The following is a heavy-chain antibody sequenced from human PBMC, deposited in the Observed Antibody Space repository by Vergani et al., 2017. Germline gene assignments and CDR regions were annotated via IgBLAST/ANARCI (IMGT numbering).Heavy chain of an antibody. CDR2: IRYVGVSE. Sequence: QVQILQSGGGVVQPGGSLRLSCTLSGFTLNTYGIHWVRQAPGKGLEWVSFIRYVGVSEYYGDSVKGRFTISRDKSQNTVNLQMNSLRTDDTAVYFCANSVIAGNVGVAYFGMDVWGRGTTVTVSS. D-gene: IGHD2/OR15-2a*01. V-gene: IGHV3-30*02. CDR3: ANSVIAGNVGVAYFGMDV. CDR1: GFTLNTYG. J-gene: IGHJ6*02.